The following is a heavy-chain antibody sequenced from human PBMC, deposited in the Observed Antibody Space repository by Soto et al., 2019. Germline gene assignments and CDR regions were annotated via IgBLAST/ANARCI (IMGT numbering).Heavy chain of an antibody. CDR3: AKGPSIFGVAPIPYYYYYCMDV. J-gene: IGHJ6*02. CDR1: GFTFSSYG. D-gene: IGHD3-3*01. CDR2: ISYDGSNK. Sequence: QVQLVESGGGVVQPGRSLRLSCAASGFTFSSYGMHWVRQAPGKGLEWVAVISYDGSNKYYADSVKGRFTISRDNSKNTLYLQMNSLRAEDTAVYYCAKGPSIFGVAPIPYYYYYCMDVWGQGTTVTVSS. V-gene: IGHV3-30*18.